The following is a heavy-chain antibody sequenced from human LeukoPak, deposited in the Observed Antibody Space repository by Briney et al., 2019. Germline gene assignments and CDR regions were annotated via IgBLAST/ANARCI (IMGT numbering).Heavy chain of an antibody. J-gene: IGHJ4*02. CDR1: GFTFDDYA. CDR3: AKKSLRSGYSYGTSFDY. CDR2: ISGSGAYT. Sequence: GGSLRLSCAASGFTFDDYAMHWVRQAPGKGLEWVSGISGSGAYTYYADSVKGRFTISRDSSKNTLYLQMNSLRAEDTAVYYCAKKSLRSGYSYGTSFDYWGQGTLVTVSS. D-gene: IGHD5-18*01. V-gene: IGHV3-23*01.